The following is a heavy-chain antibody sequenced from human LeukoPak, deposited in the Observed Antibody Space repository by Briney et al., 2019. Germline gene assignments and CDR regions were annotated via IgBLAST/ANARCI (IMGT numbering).Heavy chain of an antibody. CDR2: VYYRGFT. Sequence: SETLCLTCSASGGTFSSSIDYWAWIRQPPGQGLEWIGSVYYRGFTYYNPSFGSRASISIDTYNNQFPLMLSSGTAADTAVYYCARLLRGSTTAVYWGEGTLFTVSS. CDR3: ARLLRGSTTAVY. V-gene: IGHV4-39*06. CDR1: GGTFSSSIDY. D-gene: IGHD3-10*01. J-gene: IGHJ4*02.